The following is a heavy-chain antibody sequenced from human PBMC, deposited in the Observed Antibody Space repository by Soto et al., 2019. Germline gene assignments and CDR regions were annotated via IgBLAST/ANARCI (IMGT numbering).Heavy chain of an antibody. D-gene: IGHD4-17*01. CDR3: ARRNYDEEGYFLDF. CDR1: GGSITGYS. V-gene: IGHV4-4*09. CDR2: IYDSGTT. Sequence: QVQLRESGPGLVRPSETLSLTCTVSGGSITGYSWSWIRLPPGKGLEWIGYIYDSGTTTYNAALKSRVSISAETSKNQFSLNLRSVTAADTAIYYCARRNYDEEGYFLDFWGQGVLVTVSS. J-gene: IGHJ4*02.